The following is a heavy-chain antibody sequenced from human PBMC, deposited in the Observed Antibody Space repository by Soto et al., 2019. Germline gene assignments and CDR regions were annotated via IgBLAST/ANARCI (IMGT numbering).Heavy chain of an antibody. J-gene: IGHJ3*02. V-gene: IGHV3-33*01. CDR2: IWYDGSNK. Sequence: GGSLRLSCAASGFTFSSYGMHWVRQAPGKGLEWVAVIWYDGSNKYYADSVKGRFTISGDNSKNTLYLQVNSLRAEDTAVYYCARADYYDSSGYLGEDAFDIWGQGTMVTVSS. CDR3: ARADYYDSSGYLGEDAFDI. CDR1: GFTFSSYG. D-gene: IGHD3-22*01.